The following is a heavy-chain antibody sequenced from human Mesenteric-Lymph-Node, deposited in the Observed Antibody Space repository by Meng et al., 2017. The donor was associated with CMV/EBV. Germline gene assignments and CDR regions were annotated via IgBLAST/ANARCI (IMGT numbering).Heavy chain of an antibody. CDR2: IYYSGIT. CDR3: ARSNYNFWSGYQTSRDSAYYFDY. D-gene: IGHD3-3*01. Sequence: SETLSLTCTVSGGSISSSSYYWGWIRQPPGKGLEWIATIYYSGITFYNPSLKSRVTISLDTSKNQFSLKLSSVTAADTAVYYCARSNYNFWSGYQTSRDSAYYFDYWGQGTLVTVSS. V-gene: IGHV4-39*07. J-gene: IGHJ4*02. CDR1: GGSISSSSYY.